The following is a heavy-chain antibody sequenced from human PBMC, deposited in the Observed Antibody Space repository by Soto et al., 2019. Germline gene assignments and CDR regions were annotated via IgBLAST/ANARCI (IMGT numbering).Heavy chain of an antibody. J-gene: IGHJ6*02. Sequence: ASVKVSCKASGYTFTGYHIHWVRQAPGQRLERKGRINPNSGGTNYAQKFQGWVTMTRDTSISTAYMELSRLRSDDTAVYYCARDGGRTTYYDFWSGYYYYGMDVWGQGTTVTVSS. D-gene: IGHD3-3*01. CDR2: INPNSGGT. CDR1: GYTFTGYH. V-gene: IGHV1-2*04. CDR3: ARDGGRTTYYDFWSGYYYYGMDV.